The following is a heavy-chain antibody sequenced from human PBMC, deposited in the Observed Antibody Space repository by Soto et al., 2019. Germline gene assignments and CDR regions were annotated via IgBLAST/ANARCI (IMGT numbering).Heavy chain of an antibody. CDR1: GGTFSSYA. D-gene: IGHD3-3*01. CDR2: IIPIFGTA. CDR3: ARFRRYYDFWSGRLYFDY. Sequence: SVKVSCKASGGTFSSYAISWVRQAPGQGLEWMGGIIPIFGTANYAQKFQGRVTITADESTSTAYMELSSLRSEDTAVYYCARFRRYYDFWSGRLYFDYWGQGTLVTV. V-gene: IGHV1-69*13. J-gene: IGHJ4*02.